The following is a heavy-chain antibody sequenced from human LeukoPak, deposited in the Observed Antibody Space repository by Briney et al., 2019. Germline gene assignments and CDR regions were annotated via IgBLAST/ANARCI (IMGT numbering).Heavy chain of an antibody. Sequence: GGSLRLSCAASGFTFSSFAMNWVRQAPGKGLEWVSAISGRGGGGNTYYADSVKGRFTVSRDLSRNTVYLQLNDLRVEDTAIYYCAKANWVSNADAVWWGQGTQVTVSS. J-gene: IGHJ4*02. CDR1: GFTFSSFA. CDR3: AKANWVSNADAVW. D-gene: IGHD1-1*01. CDR2: ISGRGGGGNT. V-gene: IGHV3-23*01.